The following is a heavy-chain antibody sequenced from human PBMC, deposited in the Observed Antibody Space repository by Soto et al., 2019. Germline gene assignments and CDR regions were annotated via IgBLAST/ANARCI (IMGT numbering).Heavy chain of an antibody. CDR3: VRGTNGWFGIDY. CDR2: INSDGSST. V-gene: IGHV3-74*01. J-gene: IGHJ4*02. D-gene: IGHD2-8*01. Sequence: EVQLVESGGVLVQPGGSLRLSCAASGFTFSNYWMHWVRQAPGKGRVCVSRINSDGSSTNYADSVKGRFTISRDTAKNTLYLQLNSLRAEDTAVYFCVRGTNGWFGIDYWGQGTLVTVSS. CDR1: GFTFSNYW.